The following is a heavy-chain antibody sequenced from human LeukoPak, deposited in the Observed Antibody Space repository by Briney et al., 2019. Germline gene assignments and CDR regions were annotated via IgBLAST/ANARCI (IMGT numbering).Heavy chain of an antibody. J-gene: IGHJ4*02. CDR3: ARTVTTGLYSFDY. V-gene: IGHV3-23*01. CDR2: ISPGGDST. D-gene: IGHD4-17*01. Sequence: PGGSLRLSCAASGFTFSSYAMAWVRQAPGKGLEWVSAISPGGDSTYYADSVKGRFTISRDNSKNTLYLQVNSLRAEDTALYCCARTVTTGLYSFDYWGQGTLVTVSS. CDR1: GFTFSSYA.